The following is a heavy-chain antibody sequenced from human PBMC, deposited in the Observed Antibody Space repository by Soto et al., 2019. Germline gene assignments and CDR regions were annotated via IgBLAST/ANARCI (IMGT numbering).Heavy chain of an antibody. J-gene: IGHJ3*02. D-gene: IGHD3-22*01. CDR3: ARDLRGYYDISGHDAFDI. V-gene: IGHV1-3*01. Sequence: ASVKVSCKASGYTFTSYAMHWVRQAPGQRLEWMGWINAGNGNTKYSQKFQGRVTITRDTSASTAYMELSSLRSEDTAVYYCARDLRGYYDISGHDAFDIWGQGTMVTVSS. CDR2: INAGNGNT. CDR1: GYTFTSYA.